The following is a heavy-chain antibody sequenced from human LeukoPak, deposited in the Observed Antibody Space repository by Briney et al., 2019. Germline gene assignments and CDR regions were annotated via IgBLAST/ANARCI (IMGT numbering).Heavy chain of an antibody. V-gene: IGHV4-59*01. D-gene: IGHD6-13*01. CDR1: GCSISSYY. J-gene: IGHJ4*02. CDR3: ARGVAAVDY. Sequence: SETLSLTCTVSGCSISSYYWSWIRQPPGKGLEWIGYIYYSGSTNYNPSLKSRVTISVDTSKNQFSLKLSSVTAADTAVYYCARGVAAVDYWGQGTLVTVSS. CDR2: IYYSGST.